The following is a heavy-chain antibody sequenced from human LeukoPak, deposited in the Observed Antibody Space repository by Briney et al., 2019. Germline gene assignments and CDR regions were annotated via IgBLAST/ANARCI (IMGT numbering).Heavy chain of an antibody. Sequence: TLSLTCTVSGGSISIYYWTWIRQPPGKALEWLARIDWYDDKYYSTSLKTRLTISKDTSKNQVVLTMTNMDPVDTATYYCARGSIVAAGKYYFHYWGQGTLVTVSS. V-gene: IGHV2-70*11. CDR2: IDWYDDK. CDR1: GGSISIYYW. D-gene: IGHD6-13*01. J-gene: IGHJ4*02. CDR3: ARGSIVAAGKYYFHY.